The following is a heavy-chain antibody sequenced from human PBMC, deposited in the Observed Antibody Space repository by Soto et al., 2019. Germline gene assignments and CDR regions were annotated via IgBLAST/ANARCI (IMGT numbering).Heavy chain of an antibody. CDR2: ISYDGSSK. Sequence: PGGSLRLSCAASGFTFSSYGMHWVRQAPGKGLEWVAVISYDGSSKYYADSVKGRFTISRDNSKNTLYLQMNSLRAEDTAVYYCAKDHLQWLERGPFDYWGQGTLVTVSS. D-gene: IGHD6-19*01. J-gene: IGHJ4*02. CDR3: AKDHLQWLERGPFDY. V-gene: IGHV3-30*18. CDR1: GFTFSSYG.